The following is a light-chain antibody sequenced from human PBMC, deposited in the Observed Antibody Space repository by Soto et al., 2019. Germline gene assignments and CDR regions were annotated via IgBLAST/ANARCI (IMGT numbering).Light chain of an antibody. J-gene: IGKJ1*01. CDR3: QHYYSYSPT. Sequence: AIRMTQSPSSLSASTGDRVTITCRASQGISSYLAWYQQKPGKAPKLLIYAASTLQSGVPSTFSGSGSGTDFTLTISCLQSEDFATYYCQHYYSYSPTFGQGTKVEIK. CDR1: QGISSY. V-gene: IGKV1-8*01. CDR2: AAS.